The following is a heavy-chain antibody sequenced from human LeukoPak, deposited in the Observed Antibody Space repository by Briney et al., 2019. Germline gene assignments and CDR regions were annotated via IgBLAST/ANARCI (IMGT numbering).Heavy chain of an antibody. V-gene: IGHV4-59*01. J-gene: IGHJ4*02. CDR3: ARDDSSGRYDY. D-gene: IGHD3-22*01. Sequence: SETLSLTCTVSGGSISSYYWSWIRQPPGKGLEWIGYIYYSGSTNYNPSLKSRVTISVDTSKNQFSLKLSSVTAADMAVYYCARDDSSGRYDYWGQGTLVTVSS. CDR1: GGSISSYY. CDR2: IYYSGST.